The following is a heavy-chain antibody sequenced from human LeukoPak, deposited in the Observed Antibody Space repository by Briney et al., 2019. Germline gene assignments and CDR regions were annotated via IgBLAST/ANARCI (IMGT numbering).Heavy chain of an antibody. CDR1: GYTFTGHY. J-gene: IGHJ4*02. V-gene: IGHV1-2*02. CDR3: ARVGGTIWSGSLDY. Sequence: ASVKVSCKASGYTFTGHYMHWVRQAPGQGLEWMGWINPNSGATTYPQKFEGRVTMTRDTSISTAYMELSTLSSDDTAAYYCARVGGTIWSGSLDYWGQGTLLTVTS. CDR2: INPNSGAT. D-gene: IGHD3-3*01.